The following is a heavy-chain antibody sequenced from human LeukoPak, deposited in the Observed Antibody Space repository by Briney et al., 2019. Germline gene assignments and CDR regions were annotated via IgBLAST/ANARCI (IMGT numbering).Heavy chain of an antibody. D-gene: IGHD6-19*01. V-gene: IGHV1-2*02. J-gene: IGHJ6*03. CDR3: ARDGGNRSVAGTDYYYYMDV. CDR1: GYTFSGYY. CDR2: INPNSGGT. Sequence: ASVKVSCKASGYTFSGYYIHWGRQAPGQGLEWMGWINPNSGGTNYAQRFQGRVTMTRDTSISTAYMDLSRLRPDDTAVYYCARDGGNRSVAGTDYYYYMDVWGKGTTVTISS.